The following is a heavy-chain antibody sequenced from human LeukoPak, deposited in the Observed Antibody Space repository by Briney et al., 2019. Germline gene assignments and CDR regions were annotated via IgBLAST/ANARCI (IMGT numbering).Heavy chain of an antibody. J-gene: IGHJ4*02. CDR3: ARRIAAAGPFDY. D-gene: IGHD6-13*01. CDR1: GGSISSYY. V-gene: IGHV4-59*12. CDR2: IYHSGST. Sequence: SETLSLTCTVSGGSISSYYWSWIRQPPGKGLEWIGYIYHSGSTYYNPSLKSRVTISVDRSKNQFSLKLSSVTAADTAVYYCARRIAAAGPFDYWGQGTLVTVSS.